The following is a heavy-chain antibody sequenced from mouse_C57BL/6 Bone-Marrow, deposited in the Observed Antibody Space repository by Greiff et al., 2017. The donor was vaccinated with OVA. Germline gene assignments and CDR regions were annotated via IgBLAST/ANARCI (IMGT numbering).Heavy chain of an antibody. V-gene: IGHV2-6*01. CDR1: GFSLTSYG. CDR2: IWGVGST. D-gene: IGHD1-1*01. Sequence: VKLMESGPGLVAPSQSLSITCTVSGFSLTSYGVDWVRQSPGKGLEWLGVIWGVGSTNYNSALKSRLSISKDNSKSQVFLKMNSLQTDDTAMYYCASADYYGSSYAMDYWGQGTSVTVSS. CDR3: ASADYYGSSYAMDY. J-gene: IGHJ4*01.